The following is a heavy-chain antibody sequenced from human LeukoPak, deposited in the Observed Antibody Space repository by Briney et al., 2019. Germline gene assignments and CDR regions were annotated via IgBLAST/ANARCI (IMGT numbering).Heavy chain of an antibody. Sequence: GGSLRLSCAASGLTFSSYWMSWVRQAPGKGLEWVANIKQDGSEKYYVDSVKGRFTISRDNAKNSLYLQMNSLRAEDTAVYYCARARGSSSWYYFDYWGQGTLVAVSS. CDR2: IKQDGSEK. CDR3: ARARGSSSWYYFDY. J-gene: IGHJ4*02. V-gene: IGHV3-7*04. CDR1: GLTFSSYW. D-gene: IGHD6-13*01.